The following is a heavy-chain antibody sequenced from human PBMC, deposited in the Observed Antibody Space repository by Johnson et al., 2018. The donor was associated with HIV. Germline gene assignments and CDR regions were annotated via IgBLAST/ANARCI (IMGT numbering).Heavy chain of an antibody. D-gene: IGHD6-19*01. J-gene: IGHJ3*02. CDR3: ARGLGEGLVIPGPDGYDI. V-gene: IGHV3-72*01. CDR2: IRNKPSSYST. Sequence: VQLVESGGGLVQPGGSLRLSCVGSGLSFSDHFMDWVRQAPGKGLEWVGRIRNKPSSYSTEYAASVKGRFSISRDNSKNTVYLQMNSLRAEDTAVYYCARGLGEGLVIPGPDGYDIWGQGTMVTVSS. CDR1: GLSFSDHF.